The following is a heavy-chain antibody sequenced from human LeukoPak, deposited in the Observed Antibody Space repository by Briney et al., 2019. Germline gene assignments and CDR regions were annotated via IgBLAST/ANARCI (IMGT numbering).Heavy chain of an antibody. D-gene: IGHD4-11*01. V-gene: IGHV3-64D*06. J-gene: IGHJ4*02. Sequence: GGSLLLSWSGSGFTFSSYAMHWVRHAPGKGLEYVSGITYNGGSTYYADSVKGRFTISRDNSKNTLYLQMSSLRAEDTAVYYCVKDLTRTVTTVDYWGQGTLVTVSS. CDR2: ITYNGGST. CDR1: GFTFSSYA. CDR3: VKDLTRTVTTVDY.